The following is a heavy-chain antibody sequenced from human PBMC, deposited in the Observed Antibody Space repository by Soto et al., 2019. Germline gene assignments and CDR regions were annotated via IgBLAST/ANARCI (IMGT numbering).Heavy chain of an antibody. Sequence: ESLKISCKGSGYSFTSYWISWVRQMPGKGLEWMGRIDPSDSYTNYSPSFQGHVTISADKSISTAYLQWSSLKASDTAMYYCARPHIAAAGTLYYYYGMDVWGQGTTVTVSS. CDR2: IDPSDSYT. CDR1: GYSFTSYW. D-gene: IGHD6-13*01. J-gene: IGHJ6*02. V-gene: IGHV5-10-1*01. CDR3: ARPHIAAAGTLYYYYGMDV.